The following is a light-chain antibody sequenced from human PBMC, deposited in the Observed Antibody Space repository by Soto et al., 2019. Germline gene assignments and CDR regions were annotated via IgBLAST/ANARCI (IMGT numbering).Light chain of an antibody. CDR3: CSLTNGATWV. CDR1: NSDVGSHNF. J-gene: IGLJ3*02. Sequence: QSVLTQPASVSGSPGQSITISCTGTNSDVGSHNFVSWYQQYPGKAPKLLIYEASKRPSGLSNRFSGSKSGNTASLTISGLQADDEADYYCCSLTNGATWVFGGGTQLTVL. V-gene: IGLV2-23*01. CDR2: EAS.